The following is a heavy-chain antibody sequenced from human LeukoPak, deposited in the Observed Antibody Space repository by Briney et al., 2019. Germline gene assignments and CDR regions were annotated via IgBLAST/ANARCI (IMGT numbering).Heavy chain of an antibody. J-gene: IGHJ5*02. Sequence: GSSLKISCKGSGYSFTSYWIGWVSQMPGKGLEWLGSIYPGDSDTRYSPSFQGQVTISADTSISPSSLQWSSVKASDTAMYYWARSNEEDYSNSVEVYVFDPWGQGTLVTVSS. CDR1: GYSFTSYW. D-gene: IGHD4-11*01. V-gene: IGHV5-51*01. CDR3: ARSNEEDYSNSVEVYVFDP. CDR2: IYPGDSDT.